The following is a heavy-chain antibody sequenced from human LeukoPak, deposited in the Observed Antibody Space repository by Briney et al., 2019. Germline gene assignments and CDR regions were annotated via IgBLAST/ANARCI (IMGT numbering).Heavy chain of an antibody. CDR1: GFTFSSYG. J-gene: IGHJ4*02. CDR3: AKAHPSPYCSSTSCNS. D-gene: IGHD2-2*01. Sequence: PGGSLRLSCAASGFTFSSYGMHWVRQAPGKGLEWVAVISYDGSNKYYADSVKGRFTISRDNSKNTLYLQMNSLRAEDTAVYYCAKAHPSPYCSSTSCNSWGQGTLVTVSS. CDR2: ISYDGSNK. V-gene: IGHV3-30*18.